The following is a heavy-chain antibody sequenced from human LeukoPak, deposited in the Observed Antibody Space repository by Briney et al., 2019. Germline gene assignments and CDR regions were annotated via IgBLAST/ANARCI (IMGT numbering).Heavy chain of an antibody. CDR2: IKQDGSEK. J-gene: IGHJ3*02. V-gene: IGHV3-7*01. CDR1: GFTFSSYW. Sequence: GGSLRLSCAASGFTFSSYWMSWVRQAPGKGLEWVANIKQDGSEKYYVDSVKGRFTISRDNAKNSLYLQMNSLRAEDTAVYYCATGITMIVVVMGAFDIWGQGTMVTVSS. CDR3: ATGITMIVVVMGAFDI. D-gene: IGHD3-22*01.